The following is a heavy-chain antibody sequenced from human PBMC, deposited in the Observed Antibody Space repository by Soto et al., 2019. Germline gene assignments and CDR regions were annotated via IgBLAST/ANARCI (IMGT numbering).Heavy chain of an antibody. CDR2: IWYDGSNK. CDR3: ARVLGYDFWRGYGMDV. J-gene: IGHJ6*02. Sequence: QVQLVESGGGVVQPGRSLRLSCAASGFTFSSYGMHWVRQAPGKGLEWVAVIWYDGSNKYYADSVKGRFTISRDNSKNTLYLQMNSLRAEDTAVYYCARVLGYDFWRGYGMDVWGQGTTVTVSS. D-gene: IGHD3-3*01. V-gene: IGHV3-33*01. CDR1: GFTFSSYG.